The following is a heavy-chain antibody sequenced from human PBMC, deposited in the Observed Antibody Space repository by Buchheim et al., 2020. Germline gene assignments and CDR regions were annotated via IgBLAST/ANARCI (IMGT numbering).Heavy chain of an antibody. V-gene: IGHV1-2*04. D-gene: IGHD3-16*01. CDR3: ARGGPQGYYYGMDV. Sequence: QVQLVQSGAEVKKPGASVKVSCKASGYTFTGYYMHWVRQAPGQGLEWMGWINPNSGGTNYAQKCQGWVTMTRDTSISTAYMELSRLRSDDTAVYYCARGGPQGYYYGMDVWGQGTT. CDR2: INPNSGGT. J-gene: IGHJ6*02. CDR1: GYTFTGYY.